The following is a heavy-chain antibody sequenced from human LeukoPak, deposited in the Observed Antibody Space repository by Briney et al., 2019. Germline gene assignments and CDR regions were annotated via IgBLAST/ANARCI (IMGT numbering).Heavy chain of an antibody. Sequence: ASVKVSCKASGYTFTGYFIHWLRQAPGQGPEWMGWINPNSGGTHDAQKFQGRVTMTRDTSISTAYMELSGLRSDDTAVYYCARSHGYTDYWGQGTLVTVSS. CDR3: ARSHGYTDY. J-gene: IGHJ4*02. CDR2: INPNSGGT. D-gene: IGHD5-24*01. CDR1: GYTFTGYF. V-gene: IGHV1-2*02.